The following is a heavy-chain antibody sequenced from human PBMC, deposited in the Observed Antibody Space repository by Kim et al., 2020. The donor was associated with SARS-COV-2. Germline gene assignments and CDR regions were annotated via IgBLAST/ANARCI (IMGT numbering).Heavy chain of an antibody. CDR1: GGSFSGYY. CDR3: ARGGGIVATIRSDYYFDY. V-gene: IGHV4-34*01. D-gene: IGHD5-12*01. CDR2: INHSGST. Sequence: SETLSLTCAVYGGSFSGYYWSWIRQPPGKGLEWIGEINHSGSTNYNPSLKSRVTISVDTSKNQFSLKLSSVTAADTAVYYCARGGGIVATIRSDYYFDY. J-gene: IGHJ4*01.